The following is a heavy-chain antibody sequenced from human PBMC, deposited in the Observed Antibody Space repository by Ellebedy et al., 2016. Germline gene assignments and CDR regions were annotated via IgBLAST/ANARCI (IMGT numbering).Heavy chain of an antibody. D-gene: IGHD3-10*01. CDR3: AKGTMDYLHH. Sequence: SLKISCATSGFTFDDYALHWVRQVPGKGLEWVSGISWNSAAIGYGEAVKGRFTISRDSAKNYLYLQMNSLRVEDTASYFCAKGTMDYLHHWGQGTLVTVSS. CDR2: ISWNSAAI. J-gene: IGHJ4*02. V-gene: IGHV3-9*01. CDR1: GFTFDDYA.